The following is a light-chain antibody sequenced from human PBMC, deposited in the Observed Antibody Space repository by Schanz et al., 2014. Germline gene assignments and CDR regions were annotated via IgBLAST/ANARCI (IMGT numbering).Light chain of an antibody. Sequence: QSALTQPASVSGSPGQSITISCTGTSSDVGGYNYVSWYQQHPGKAPKLMIYEDTKRPSGVSSRFSGSKSGNTASLTISRLQAEDEADYSCSSYALSTTFVIFGGGTKLTVL. CDR1: SSDVGGYNY. CDR2: EDT. CDR3: SSYALSTTFVI. V-gene: IGLV2-23*01. J-gene: IGLJ2*01.